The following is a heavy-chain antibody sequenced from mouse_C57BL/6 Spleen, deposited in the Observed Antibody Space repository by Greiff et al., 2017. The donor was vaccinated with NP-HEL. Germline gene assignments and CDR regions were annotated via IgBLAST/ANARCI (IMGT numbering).Heavy chain of an antibody. CDR2: INPGSGGT. J-gene: IGHJ4*01. V-gene: IGHV1-54*01. Sequence: QVQLQQSGAELVRPGTSVKVSCKASGYAFTNYLIEWVKQRPGQGLEWIGVINPGSGGTNYNEKFKGKATLTADKSSSTAYMQLSSRTSEDSAVYFCARGEAMDYWGQGTSVTVSS. CDR3: ARGEAMDY. CDR1: GYAFTNYL.